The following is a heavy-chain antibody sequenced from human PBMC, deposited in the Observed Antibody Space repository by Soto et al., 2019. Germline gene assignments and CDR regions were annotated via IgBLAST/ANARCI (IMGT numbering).Heavy chain of an antibody. J-gene: IGHJ5*02. CDR3: ARSPPGDSKTNWFDP. V-gene: IGHV1-2*02. CDR1: GYTFTDYY. CDR2: INPKSGGT. D-gene: IGHD4-4*01. Sequence: QVQLVQSGAEVKKPGASVKVSCKASGYTFTDYYIHWVRQAPGQGLQWMGSINPKSGGTNLAKKFQGRVTMTRDSSISTAYMELRMLKSDDTAIYYCARSPPGDSKTNWFDPWGQGTLVTVSS.